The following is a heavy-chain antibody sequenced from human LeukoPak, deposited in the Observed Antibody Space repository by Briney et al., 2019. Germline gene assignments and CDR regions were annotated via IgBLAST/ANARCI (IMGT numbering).Heavy chain of an antibody. J-gene: IGHJ4*02. D-gene: IGHD1-26*01. CDR2: ISYDGSKK. Sequence: GGSLRLSCAASGFTFSTHTMHWVRQAPGKGLEGVSVISYDGSKKYSADSVKGRFTISRDNSKNTLYLQMNSLRAEDTAVYYCAKEGEWELLGGYFDYWGQGTLVTVSS. CDR1: GFTFSTHT. CDR3: AKEGEWELLGGYFDY. V-gene: IGHV3-30-3*01.